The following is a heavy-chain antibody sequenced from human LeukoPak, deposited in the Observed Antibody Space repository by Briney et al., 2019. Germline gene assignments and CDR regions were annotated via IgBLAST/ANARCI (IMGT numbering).Heavy chain of an antibody. Sequence: ASVKVSCKASGYTFTSYGISWVRQAPGQGLEWMGRISAYNGNTNYAQKLQGRVTMTTDTSTSTAYMELRSLRSDDTAVYYCARDLRRYCSSTSCPVGYWGQGTLVTVSS. CDR2: ISAYNGNT. CDR3: ARDLRRYCSSTSCPVGY. V-gene: IGHV1-18*01. CDR1: GYTFTSYG. D-gene: IGHD2-2*01. J-gene: IGHJ4*02.